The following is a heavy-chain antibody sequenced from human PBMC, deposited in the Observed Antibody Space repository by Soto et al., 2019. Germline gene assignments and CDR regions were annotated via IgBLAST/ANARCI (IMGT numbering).Heavy chain of an antibody. CDR2: ISYDGSNK. Sequence: GGSLRLSCAASGFTFSSYGMHWVRQAPGKGLEWVAVISYDGSNKYYADSLKGRFTVSRDNSKNTLYLQMSSLRAEDTAVYYCVKDGSSGWPYYYGMDVWGQGTTVTVS. V-gene: IGHV3-30*18. CDR1: GFTFSSYG. D-gene: IGHD6-19*01. J-gene: IGHJ6*02. CDR3: VKDGSSGWPYYYGMDV.